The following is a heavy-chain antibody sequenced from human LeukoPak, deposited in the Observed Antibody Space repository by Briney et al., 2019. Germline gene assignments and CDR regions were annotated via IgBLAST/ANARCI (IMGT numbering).Heavy chain of an antibody. V-gene: IGHV4-31*03. Sequence: PSQTLSLTCTVSGGSISSGGYYWSWIRQYPGKGLEWIGYIHYSGSTSYNPSLKSRVTISTNTSKKQFSLKLSSVTAADTAVYYCARGPGGGSYSDAFDIWGQGTMVTVFS. J-gene: IGHJ3*02. D-gene: IGHD1-26*01. CDR1: GGSISSGGYY. CDR2: IHYSGST. CDR3: ARGPGGGSYSDAFDI.